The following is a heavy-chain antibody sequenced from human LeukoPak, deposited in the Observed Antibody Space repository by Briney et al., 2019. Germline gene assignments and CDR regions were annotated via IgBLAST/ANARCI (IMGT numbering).Heavy chain of an antibody. J-gene: IGHJ5*02. CDR2: SDPYSGGT. CDR3: ARGRNWFDP. CDR1: GYTFTDYS. Sequence: ASVKVSCKASGYTFTDYSVHWVRQAPGQGLEWMGWSDPYSGGTNYAQEFQGRVTMTRDTSISTAYMELNSLSSDDTAVYYCARGRNWFDPWGQGTLVTVSS. V-gene: IGHV1-2*02.